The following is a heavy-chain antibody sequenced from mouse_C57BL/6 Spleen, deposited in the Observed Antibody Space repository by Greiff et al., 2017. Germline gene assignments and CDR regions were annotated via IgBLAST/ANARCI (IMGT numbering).Heavy chain of an antibody. D-gene: IGHD1-1*01. V-gene: IGHV14-2*01. Sequence: EVQLQQSGAELVKPGASVKLSCTASGFNFTDYYMHWVQQRTEQGLEWIGRIDPEDGATKYAAKFQGKATITADTSSNTAYLQLSSLTSEDTAIYYCARPYYYDSSYEDYLDYWGKGTTLTVSS. CDR3: ARPYYYDSSYEDYLDY. CDR1: GFNFTDYY. CDR2: IDPEDGAT. J-gene: IGHJ2*01.